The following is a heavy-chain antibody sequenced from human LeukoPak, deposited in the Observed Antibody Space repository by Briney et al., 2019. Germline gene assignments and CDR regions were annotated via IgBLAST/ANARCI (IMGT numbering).Heavy chain of an antibody. V-gene: IGHV1-69*05. J-gene: IGHJ5*02. CDR2: IIPNFGTA. D-gene: IGHD6-19*01. CDR1: GGTFSSYA. Sequence: SVKVSCKASGGTFSSYAISWVRQAPGQGLEWMGGIIPNFGTANYAQKFQGRVTITTDESTSTAYMELSSLRSEDTAVYYCGREPPQSSSGWYNWFDPWGQGTLVTVSS. CDR3: GREPPQSSSGWYNWFDP.